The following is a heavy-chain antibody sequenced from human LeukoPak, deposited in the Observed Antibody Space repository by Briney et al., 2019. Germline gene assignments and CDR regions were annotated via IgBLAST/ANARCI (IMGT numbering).Heavy chain of an antibody. CDR1: GFTFSSYE. CDR3: ARDCSGGSCYSEYYFDY. Sequence: GGSLRLSCAASGFTFSSYEMNWVRQAPGEGLEWVSYISNSGSTIYYADSVKGRFTISRDNAKNSLYLQMNSLRAEDTAVYYCARDCSGGSCYSEYYFDYWGQGTLVTVSS. J-gene: IGHJ4*02. D-gene: IGHD2-15*01. CDR2: ISNSGSTI. V-gene: IGHV3-48*03.